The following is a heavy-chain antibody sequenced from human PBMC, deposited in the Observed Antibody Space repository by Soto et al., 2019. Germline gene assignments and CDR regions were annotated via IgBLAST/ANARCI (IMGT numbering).Heavy chain of an antibody. Sequence: SETLSLTCTGSGGSVSSSSYSWGWIRQSPGKGLEWIGTIYSSENTYYNPSLLSRVTISVDTSKNEFSLRLGSVTAADTAVYYCARLNGYCISTNCHGYYGMDVWGQGTTVTVS. V-gene: IGHV4-39*01. CDR1: GGSVSSSSYS. D-gene: IGHD2-2*03. CDR3: ARLNGYCISTNCHGYYGMDV. J-gene: IGHJ6*02. CDR2: IYSSENT.